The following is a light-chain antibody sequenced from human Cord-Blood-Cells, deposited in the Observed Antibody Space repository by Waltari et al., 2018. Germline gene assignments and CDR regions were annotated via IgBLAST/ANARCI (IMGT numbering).Light chain of an antibody. V-gene: IGLV1-40*01. CDR3: QSYDSSLSGLYV. J-gene: IGLJ1*01. CDR1: SSNIGAGYD. CDR2: GSS. Sequence: QSVLTPPPSVSGAPGQRVTISCTGSSSNIGAGYDVHWYQQLPGTAPKLLIYGSSNRPSGVPDRFAGSKAGTSASLAITGLQAEDEADYYCQSYDSSLSGLYVFGTGTKVTVL.